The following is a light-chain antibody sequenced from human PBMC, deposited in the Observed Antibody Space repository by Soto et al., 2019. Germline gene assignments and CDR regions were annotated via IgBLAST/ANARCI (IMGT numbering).Light chain of an antibody. V-gene: IGLV2-8*01. CDR3: NSHGGTNNYVV. CDR2: DVN. Sequence: QSALTQPPSASGSPGQSVTISCTGTSSDVGGYNYVSWYRQHPGKAPQLIIYDVNKRPSGVPDRFSGSKSSNTASLTVSGLQAEDEADYFCNSHGGTNNYVVFGGGTKLTVL. CDR1: SSDVGGYNY. J-gene: IGLJ2*01.